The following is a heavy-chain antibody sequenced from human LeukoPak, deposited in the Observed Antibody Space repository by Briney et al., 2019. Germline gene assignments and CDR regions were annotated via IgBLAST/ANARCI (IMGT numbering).Heavy chain of an antibody. Sequence: GGSLRLSGAASGFTFSSYGMSWVRQAPGKGLEWVANIKHDGSEKYYVDSVKGRFTISRDNAKNSLYLQMNSLRAEDTAVYYCARERATLRDWGQGTLVTVSS. CDR3: ARERATLRD. CDR1: GFTFSSYG. CDR2: IKHDGSEK. V-gene: IGHV3-7*01. J-gene: IGHJ4*02.